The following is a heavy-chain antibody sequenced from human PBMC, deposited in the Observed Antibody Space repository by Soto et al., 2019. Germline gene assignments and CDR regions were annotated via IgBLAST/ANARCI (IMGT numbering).Heavy chain of an antibody. CDR2: ISAY. CDR3: ARLTMAPDAFDI. CDR1: GYTFTSYG. J-gene: IGHJ3*02. Sequence: QVQLEQSGAEVKKPGASVKVSCKASGYTFTSYGISWVRQAPGQGLEWMGWISAYNAQKLQCRVTMTTDTSTSTAYMELRSLRSEDTAVYYCARLTMAPDAFDIWGQGTMVTVSS. V-gene: IGHV1-18*01. D-gene: IGHD3-10*01.